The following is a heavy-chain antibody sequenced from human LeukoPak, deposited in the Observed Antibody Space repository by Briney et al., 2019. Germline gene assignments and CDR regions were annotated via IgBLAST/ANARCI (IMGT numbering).Heavy chain of an antibody. CDR3: ARVDFDTAMVYNYFDP. Sequence: GASGNISCNASGYTFRGHYIHWMRLAPGQGLEWMGVIHTTGGSTNYAQRFEARVTMTSDTSRGTVYMDLRSLTTNVTAVYSGARVDFDTAMVYNYFDPWGQGTLVTVSS. D-gene: IGHD5-18*01. CDR1: GYTFRGHY. V-gene: IGHV1-46*01. CDR2: IHTTGGST. J-gene: IGHJ5*02.